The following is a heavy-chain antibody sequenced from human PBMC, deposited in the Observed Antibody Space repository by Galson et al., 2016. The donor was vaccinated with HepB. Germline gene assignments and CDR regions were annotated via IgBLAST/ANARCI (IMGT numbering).Heavy chain of an antibody. V-gene: IGHV1-46*01. CDR2: INPNFETT. J-gene: IGHJ4*02. Sequence: SVKVSCKASGYNFTNHYMHWVRQAPGQGLEWMGIINPNFETTSYAQKFQGRVTMTRDTSTSTVYMELTNLKSADTAVYYCARAEPRVPRFDWFDYWGQGTLVTVSS. CDR1: GYNFTNHY. CDR3: ARAEPRVPRFDWFDY. D-gene: IGHD3-9*01.